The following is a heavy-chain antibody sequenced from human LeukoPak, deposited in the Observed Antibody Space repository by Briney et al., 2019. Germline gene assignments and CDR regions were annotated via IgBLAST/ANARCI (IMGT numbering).Heavy chain of an antibody. D-gene: IGHD3-10*02. CDR3: AELGITMIGGV. CDR2: ISSSGSTI. J-gene: IGHJ6*04. Sequence: PGGSLRLSCAASGFTVSNSYMSWVRQAPGKGLEWVSYISSSGSTIYYADSVKGRFTISRDNAKNSLYLQMNSLRAEDTAVYYCAELGITMIGGVWGKGTTVTISS. CDR1: GFTVSNSY. V-gene: IGHV3-11*04.